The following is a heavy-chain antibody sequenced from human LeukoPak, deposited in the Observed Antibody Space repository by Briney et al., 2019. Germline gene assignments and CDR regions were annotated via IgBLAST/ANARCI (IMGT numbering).Heavy chain of an antibody. CDR2: IKSETDGKTT. J-gene: IGHJ4*02. D-gene: IGHD5-18*01. V-gene: IGHV3-15*01. CDR3: TTLGYSYSYLFY. CDR1: GFTFSNAW. Sequence: GGALRLSCAASGFTFSNAWLTWVRQARGKGLERVGRIKSETDGKTTDHAAPVKYRYTISKDDSKNTVFLQMNSLKTEYTAVYYCTTLGYSYSYLFYWGQGTLVTVAS.